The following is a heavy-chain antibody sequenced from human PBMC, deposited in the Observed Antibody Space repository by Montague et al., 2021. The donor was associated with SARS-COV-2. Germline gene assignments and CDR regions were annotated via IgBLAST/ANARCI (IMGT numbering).Heavy chain of an antibody. D-gene: IGHD6-19*01. V-gene: IGHV2-70*01. J-gene: IGHJ4*02. CDR1: GFPLSTSGMC. CDR3: ARISAWYSSGWSAFDY. CDR2: IDWDDDK. Sequence: PALVKPTQTLTLTCTFSGFPLSTSGMCVSWIRQPPGKALEWLALIDWDDDKYYSASLKTRLTISKDTSKNQVVHTMTNMDPVDTATYYCARISAWYSSGWSAFDYWGQGTLVTVSS.